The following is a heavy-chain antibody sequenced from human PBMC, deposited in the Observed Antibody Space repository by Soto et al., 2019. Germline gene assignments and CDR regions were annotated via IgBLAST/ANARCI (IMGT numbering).Heavy chain of an antibody. D-gene: IGHD1-7*01. J-gene: IGHJ4*02. CDR2: IYRTGST. Sequence: SETLSLTCAVSGASFTSNDWWTWVRQPPGRGLEWIGEIYRTGSTNYNPSLKSRATISLDKSENQFSLKVTSLTAADTAVYYCASRDPGTSVDYWGQGTLVTVSS. CDR1: GASFTSNDW. CDR3: ASRDPGTSVDY. V-gene: IGHV4-4*02.